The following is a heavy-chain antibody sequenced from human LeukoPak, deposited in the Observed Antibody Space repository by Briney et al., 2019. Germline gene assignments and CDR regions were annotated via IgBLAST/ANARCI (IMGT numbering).Heavy chain of an antibody. CDR2: ISGSGGST. D-gene: IGHD4-17*01. CDR1: GFTFNTYA. V-gene: IGHV3-23*01. Sequence: GGSLRLSCAASGFTFNTYAMSWVRQAPGKGLEWVSAISGSGGSTYYADSVKGRFTISRDNSKNMLYLQTNSLRAEDTAVYYCAKDTVTSLNWFDPWGQGILVTVSS. J-gene: IGHJ5*02. CDR3: AKDTVTSLNWFDP.